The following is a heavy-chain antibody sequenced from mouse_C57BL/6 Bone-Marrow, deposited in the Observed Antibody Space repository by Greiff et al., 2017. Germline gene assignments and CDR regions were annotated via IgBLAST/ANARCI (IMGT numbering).Heavy chain of an antibody. D-gene: IGHD1-1*02. CDR1: GYTFTSYW. CDR2: IHPNSSST. CDR3: ARSGIYYYGGWGYFDV. Sequence: QVQLKQPGAELVKPGASVKLSCKASGYTFTSYWMHWVKQRPGQGLEWIGMIHPNSSSTNYNEKFKSKATLTVDKSSSTAYMQLSSLTSEDSAVYYCARSGIYYYGGWGYFDVWGTGTTVTVSS. J-gene: IGHJ1*03. V-gene: IGHV1-64*01.